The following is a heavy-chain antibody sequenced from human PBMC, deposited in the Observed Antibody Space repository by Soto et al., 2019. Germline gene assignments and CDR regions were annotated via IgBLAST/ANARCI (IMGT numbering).Heavy chain of an antibody. V-gene: IGHV4-59*05. CDR2: IYYSGST. J-gene: IGHJ4*02. CDR1: GGSISRYY. CDR3: RGSSWTGSDY. Sequence: PSETLSLTCTVSGGSISRYYWSWIRQPPGKGLEWIGSIYYSGSTYYNPSLKSRVTISVDTSKNQFSLKLSSVTAADTAVYYCRGSSWTGSDYWGQGTLVTVSS. D-gene: IGHD6-13*01.